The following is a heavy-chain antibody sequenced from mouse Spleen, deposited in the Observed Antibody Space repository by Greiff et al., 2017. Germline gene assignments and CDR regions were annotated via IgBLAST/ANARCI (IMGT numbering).Heavy chain of an antibody. J-gene: IGHJ2*01. CDR3: TRKEGLLPPDY. CDR2: IDPETGGT. Sequence: VQLVESGAELVRPGASVTLSCKASGYTFTDYEMHWVKQTPVHGLEWIGAIDPETGGTAYNQKFKGKAILTADKSSSTAYMELRSLTSEDSAVYYCTRKEGLLPPDYWGQGTTLTVSS. D-gene: IGHD2-10*01. V-gene: IGHV1-15*01. CDR1: GYTFTDYE.